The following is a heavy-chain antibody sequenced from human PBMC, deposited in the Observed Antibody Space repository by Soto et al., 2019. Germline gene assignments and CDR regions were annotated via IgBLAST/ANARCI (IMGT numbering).Heavy chain of an antibody. CDR3: ARTTNTAMASNWFDP. Sequence: SETLSLTCTVSGGSVSSGSYYWSWIRQPPGKGLEWIGYIYYSGSTNYNPSLKSRVTISVDTSKNQFSLKLSSVTAADTAVYYCARTTNTAMASNWFDPWGQGTLVTVSS. CDR2: IYYSGST. V-gene: IGHV4-61*01. J-gene: IGHJ5*02. CDR1: GGSVSSGSYY. D-gene: IGHD5-18*01.